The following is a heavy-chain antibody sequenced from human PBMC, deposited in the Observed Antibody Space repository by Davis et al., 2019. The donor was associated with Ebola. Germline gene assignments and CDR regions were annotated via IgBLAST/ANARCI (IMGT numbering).Heavy chain of an antibody. D-gene: IGHD3-10*01. J-gene: IGHJ6*02. CDR3: ARDGYYGSGSYLSPDYYYGMDV. CDR2: ISYDGSNK. V-gene: IGHV3-30-3*01. Sequence: GGSLRLSCAASGFTFSSYAMHWVRQAPGKGLEWVAVISYDGSNKYYADSVKGRFTISRDNSKNTLYLQMNSLRAEDTAVYYCARDGYYGSGSYLSPDYYYGMDVWGQGTTVTVSS. CDR1: GFTFSSYA.